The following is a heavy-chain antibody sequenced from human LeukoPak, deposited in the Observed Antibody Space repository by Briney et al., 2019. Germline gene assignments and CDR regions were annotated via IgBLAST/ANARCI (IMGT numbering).Heavy chain of an antibody. CDR3: ARDYKYAFDN. J-gene: IGHJ4*02. CDR2: IGIDSGNT. Sequence: PGGSLRLSCAASGFTFSDYSMNWVRQAPGKGLEWISYIGIDSGNTNYADSVKDRFTISGDKAKNSLYLQMSSLRVEDTAVYYCARDYKYAFDNWGQGTLVTVSS. V-gene: IGHV3-48*01. CDR1: GFTFSDYS. D-gene: IGHD5-24*01.